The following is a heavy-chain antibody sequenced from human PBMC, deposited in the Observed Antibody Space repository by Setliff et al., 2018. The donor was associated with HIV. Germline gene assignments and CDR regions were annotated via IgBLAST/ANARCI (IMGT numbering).Heavy chain of an antibody. Sequence: ASVKVSCKASGYTFTSYDINWVRQATGQGLEWMGWMNPNSGNTGYAQKFQGRVTMTRNTSISTAYMELSSLRSEDTAVYYCARAPYYYDSSGYYLIDYWGQGTQVTVSS. D-gene: IGHD3-22*01. CDR3: ARAPYYYDSSGYYLIDY. CDR2: MNPNSGNT. V-gene: IGHV1-8*02. J-gene: IGHJ4*02. CDR1: GYTFTSYD.